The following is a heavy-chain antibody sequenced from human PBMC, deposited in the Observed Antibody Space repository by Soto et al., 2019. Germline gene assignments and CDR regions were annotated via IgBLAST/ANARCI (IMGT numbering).Heavy chain of an antibody. CDR2: INPNSGGT. V-gene: IGHV1-2*04. CDR1: GYTFAGYY. J-gene: IGHJ4*02. D-gene: IGHD3-10*01. Sequence: ASVKVSCKASGYTFAGYYMHWVRQAPGQGLEWMGWINPNSGGTNYAQKFQGWVTMTRDTSISTAYMELSRLRSDDTAVYYCARVALITMVGRVLNSWGQGTLVTVS. CDR3: ARVALITMVGRVLNS.